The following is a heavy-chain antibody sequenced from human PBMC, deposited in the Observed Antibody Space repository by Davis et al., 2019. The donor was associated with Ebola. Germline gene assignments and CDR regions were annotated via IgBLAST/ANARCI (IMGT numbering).Heavy chain of an antibody. J-gene: IGHJ6*02. D-gene: IGHD4-17*01. CDR1: GGSFSGYY. Sequence: MPGGSLRLSCAVYGGSFSGYYWSWIRQPPGKGLEWIGEINHSGSTNYNPPLKSRVTISVDTSKNQFSLKLSSVTAADTAVYYCARVRAYYYYYGMDVWGQGTTVTVSS. CDR3: ARVRAYYYYYGMDV. CDR2: INHSGST. V-gene: IGHV4-34*01.